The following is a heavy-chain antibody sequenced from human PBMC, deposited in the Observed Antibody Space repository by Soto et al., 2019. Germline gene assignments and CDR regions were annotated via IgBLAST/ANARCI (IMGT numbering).Heavy chain of an antibody. CDR2: TYYRTRWYN. V-gene: IGHV6-1*01. CDR3: AAATRGYLYYGLDV. CDR1: GDTVSRNRAA. D-gene: IGHD5-12*01. J-gene: IGHJ6*02. Sequence: PSQPLSLTCAISGDTVSRNRAAWNWIRHSPSRGLEWLVRTYYRTRWYNDYAVSVKGRITINPDPSRNQFSLQLNSVTPEDTAVYYCAAATRGYLYYGLDVWGQGTTVTVSS.